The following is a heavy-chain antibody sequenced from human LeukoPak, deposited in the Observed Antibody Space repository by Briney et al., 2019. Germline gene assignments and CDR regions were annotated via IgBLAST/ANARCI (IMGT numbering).Heavy chain of an antibody. D-gene: IGHD3-16*01. CDR3: TRPLVGSRFPLNYYTDV. J-gene: IGHJ6*03. CDR1: GFTFSGSA. V-gene: IGHV3-73*01. CDR2: IRSKANSYAT. Sequence: GGSLRLSCAASGFTFSGSAMHWVRQASGKGLEWVGRIRSKANSYATAYAASVKGRFTISRDDSKNTAYLQMNSLKTEDTAVYYCTRPLVGSRFPLNYYTDVWGKGTTVTISS.